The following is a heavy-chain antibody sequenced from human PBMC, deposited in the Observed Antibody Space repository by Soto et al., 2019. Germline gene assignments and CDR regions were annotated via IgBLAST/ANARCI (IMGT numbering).Heavy chain of an antibody. D-gene: IGHD3-10*01. CDR1: GYSFTSYW. J-gene: IGHJ4*02. CDR2: IYPGDSDT. Sequence: GESLKISCKGSGYSFTSYWIGWVRQMPGKGLEWMGFIYPGDSDTRYSPSFQGQVTISADKSISTAYLQWSSLKASDTAMYYCARRAMVRGVIIVYYFDYWGQGTLVTVSS. V-gene: IGHV5-51*01. CDR3: ARRAMVRGVIIVYYFDY.